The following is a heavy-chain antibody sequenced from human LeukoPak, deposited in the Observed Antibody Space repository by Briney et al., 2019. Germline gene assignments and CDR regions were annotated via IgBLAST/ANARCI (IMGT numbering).Heavy chain of an antibody. J-gene: IGHJ3*02. CDR2: IYPGDSDT. CDR1: GYSFTSYW. V-gene: IGHV5-51*01. CDR3: ARIMYYYDSSGYLHFDI. Sequence: GESLKISCKGSGYSFTSYWIGWVRQMPGKGLEWMGIIYPGDSDTRYSPSFQGQVTISADKSISTAYLQWSSLKASDTAMYYSARIMYYYDSSGYLHFDIWGQGTMVTVSS. D-gene: IGHD3-22*01.